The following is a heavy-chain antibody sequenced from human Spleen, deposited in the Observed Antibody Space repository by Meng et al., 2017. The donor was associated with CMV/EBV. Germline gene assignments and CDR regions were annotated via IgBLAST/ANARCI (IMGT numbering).Heavy chain of an antibody. J-gene: IGHJ4*02. CDR1: GGSFSGYY. D-gene: IGHD3-3*01. CDR3: ARAVISDFWSGSVISPFDY. Sequence: SETLSLTCAVYGGSFSGYYLSWIRQSPGKGLEWIGEINNSGSTNYNPSLKSRVTISVDTSKNQFSLKLSSVTAADTAVYYCARAVISDFWSGSVISPFDYWGQGTLVTVSS. V-gene: IGHV4-34*01. CDR2: INNSGST.